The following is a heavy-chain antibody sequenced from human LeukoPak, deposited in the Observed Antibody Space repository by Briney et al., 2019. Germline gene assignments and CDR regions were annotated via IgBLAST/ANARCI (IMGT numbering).Heavy chain of an antibody. D-gene: IGHD3-10*01. J-gene: IGHJ4*02. CDR1: GFTFRSYG. V-gene: IGHV3-23*01. Sequence: GGSLRLSCAASGFTFRSYGMNWVRQAPGKGLEWVSAISGSGGTTYYADSVKGRFTISRDNSKNTLYLQMNTLRAEDTAVYYCAKGSGGSGSYSKYYFDYWGQGTLVTVSS. CDR2: ISGSGGTT. CDR3: AKGSGGSGSYSKYYFDY.